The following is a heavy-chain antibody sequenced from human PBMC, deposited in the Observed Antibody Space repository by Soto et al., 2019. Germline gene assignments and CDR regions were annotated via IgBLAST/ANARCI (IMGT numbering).Heavy chain of an antibody. CDR3: ARASSRRYYLDY. J-gene: IGHJ4*02. V-gene: IGHV1-46*01. CDR1: GYTFTSYH. Sequence: QVHLVQSGVEVKKPGASVKFSCKASGYTFTSYHMHWVQQTPGQGLEWMGMIDPSGGSTNYAQKFQGRVTMTRDTSTSTVHMDLSSLRSEDTALYYCARASSRRYYLDYWGQGILVTVSS. CDR2: IDPSGGST. D-gene: IGHD6-6*01.